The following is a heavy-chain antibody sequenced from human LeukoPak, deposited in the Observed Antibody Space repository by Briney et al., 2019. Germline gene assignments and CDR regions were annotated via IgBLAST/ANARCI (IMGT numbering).Heavy chain of an antibody. Sequence: GGSLRLSCAASGFTFSSYWMHWVRQAPGKGLVWVSRINSDGSSTSYADSVKGRFTISRDNAKNTLYLQMNSLRAEDTAVYYCASFPVQWLGDAFDIWGQGTMVTVSS. J-gene: IGHJ3*02. CDR2: INSDGSST. CDR3: ASFPVQWLGDAFDI. CDR1: GFTFSSYW. D-gene: IGHD6-19*01. V-gene: IGHV3-74*01.